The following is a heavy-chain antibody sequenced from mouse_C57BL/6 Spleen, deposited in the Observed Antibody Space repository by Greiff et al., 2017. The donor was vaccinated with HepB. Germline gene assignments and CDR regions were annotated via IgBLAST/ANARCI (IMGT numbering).Heavy chain of an antibody. V-gene: IGHV14-3*01. Sequence: EVQLQQSVAELVRPGASVKLSCTASGFNIKNTYMHWVKQRPEQGLEWIGRIDPANGNTKYAPKFQGKATITADTSSNTAYLQLSSLTSGDTAIYYCANENFPNYDGSSYGDYWGQGTTLTVSS. D-gene: IGHD1-1*01. CDR1: GFNIKNTY. CDR2: IDPANGNT. J-gene: IGHJ2*01. CDR3: ANENFPNYDGSSYGDY.